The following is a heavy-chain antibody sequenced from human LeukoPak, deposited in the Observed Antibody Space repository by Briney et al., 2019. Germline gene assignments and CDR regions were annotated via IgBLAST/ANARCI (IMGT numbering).Heavy chain of an antibody. J-gene: IGHJ6*03. CDR2: INWNGGST. CDR1: GFTFDDYG. D-gene: IGHD2-21*01. Sequence: PGGSLRLSCAASGFTFDDYGMSWVRQAPGKGLEWVSGINWNGGSTGYADSVKGRFTISRDNAKNSLYLQMNSLRAEETALYYCARVIPPLVYMDVWGKGTTVTVSS. V-gene: IGHV3-20*04. CDR3: ARVIPPLVYMDV.